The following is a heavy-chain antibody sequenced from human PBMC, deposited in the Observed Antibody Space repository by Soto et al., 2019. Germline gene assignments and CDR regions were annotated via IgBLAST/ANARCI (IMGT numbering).Heavy chain of an antibody. CDR3: ARDSYYDILTGYSRNAFDI. D-gene: IGHD3-9*01. Sequence: ASVKVSCKASGYNFIGYYMHWVRQGPGQEPEWMGWINPNSGGTNYAQKFQGRVTMTRDTSISTASMELSRLTYDDTAVYYCARDSYYDILTGYSRNAFDIWGQGTMVT. CDR2: INPNSGGT. V-gene: IGHV1-2*02. CDR1: GYNFIGYY. J-gene: IGHJ3*02.